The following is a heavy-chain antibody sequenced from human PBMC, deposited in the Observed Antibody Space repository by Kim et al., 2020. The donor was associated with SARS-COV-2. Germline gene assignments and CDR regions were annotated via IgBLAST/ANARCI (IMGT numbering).Heavy chain of an antibody. D-gene: IGHD3-3*01. CDR3: AKDLADYDFWITYMDV. V-gene: IGHV3-23*01. CDR2: ISGSGGST. J-gene: IGHJ6*03. Sequence: GGSLRLSCAASGFTFSSYAMSWVRQAPGKGLEWVSAISGSGGSTYYADSVKGRFTISRDNSKNTLYLQMNSLRAEDTAVYYCAKDLADYDFWITYMDVWGKGTTVTVSS. CDR1: GFTFSSYA.